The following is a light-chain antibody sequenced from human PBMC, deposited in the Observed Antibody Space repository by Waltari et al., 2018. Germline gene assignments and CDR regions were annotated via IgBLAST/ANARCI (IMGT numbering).Light chain of an antibody. CDR1: QSVGTF. V-gene: IGKV3-11*01. Sequence: EIVLTQSPATLSLSPGETATLSCRANQSVGTFLAWYQQKPGQAPRLLIYDASSRAAGIPARFRGSGSGTDFTLTISSLEAEDFGVYYCQQRANWTPHTFGQGAKLEIK. CDR2: DAS. CDR3: QQRANWTPHT. J-gene: IGKJ2*01.